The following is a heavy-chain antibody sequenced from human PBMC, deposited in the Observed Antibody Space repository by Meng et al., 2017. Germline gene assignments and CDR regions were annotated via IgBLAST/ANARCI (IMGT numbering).Heavy chain of an antibody. CDR1: GLTFSNAW. J-gene: IGHJ4*02. V-gene: IGHV3-30*01. CDR2: ISYDGSNK. D-gene: IGHD3-10*01. CDR3: AGGLMVNDY. Sequence: GGGWVNVGGSFRLSCRSSGLTFSNAWMTWVRQAPGKGLEWVAVISYDGSNKYYADSVKGRFTISRDNSKNTLYLQMNSLRAEDTAVYYCAGGLMVNDYWGQGTLVTVSS.